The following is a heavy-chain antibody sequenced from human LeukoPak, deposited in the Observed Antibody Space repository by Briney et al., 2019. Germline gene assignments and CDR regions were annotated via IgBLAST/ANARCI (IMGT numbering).Heavy chain of an antibody. Sequence: ASVKVSCKASGYTFTSYYMHLVRQAPGQGLEWMGIINPSGGSTSYAQKFQGRVTMTRDMSTSTVYMELSSLRSEDTAVYYCARPSNYYDSSGYYLEYFQHWGQGTLVTVSS. J-gene: IGHJ1*01. V-gene: IGHV1-46*01. CDR3: ARPSNYYDSSGYYLEYFQH. CDR2: INPSGGST. CDR1: GYTFTSYY. D-gene: IGHD3-22*01.